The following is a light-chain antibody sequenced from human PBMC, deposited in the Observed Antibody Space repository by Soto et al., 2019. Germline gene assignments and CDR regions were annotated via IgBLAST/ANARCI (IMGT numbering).Light chain of an antibody. CDR3: QRYDIAPWT. CDR1: QGIGRS. Sequence: DIQMTQSPSSLSASVGDRVTITCRASQGIGRSLAWYQHKAGKVPNLLIYAASTLQSGVPSRFSGSGSGTDFTLTISSLQPEDVGTYYCQRYDIAPWTFGQGTKVEIK. J-gene: IGKJ1*01. V-gene: IGKV1-27*01. CDR2: AAS.